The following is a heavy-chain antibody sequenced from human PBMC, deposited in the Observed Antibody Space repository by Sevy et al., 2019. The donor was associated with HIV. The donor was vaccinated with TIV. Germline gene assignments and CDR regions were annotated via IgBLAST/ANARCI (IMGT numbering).Heavy chain of an antibody. J-gene: IGHJ3*02. CDR2: VYDIGGT. V-gene: IGHV4-59*08. CDR3: ARRNDFAI. CDR1: GGSINSDL. Sequence: SETLSLTCTVSGGSINSDLWNWIRQPPGKGLEWIGYVYDIGGTNYNPSLKNRVTISVDRTTNQFSLKLTSVAAADTAVYYCARRNDFAIWGQGSMVTVSS.